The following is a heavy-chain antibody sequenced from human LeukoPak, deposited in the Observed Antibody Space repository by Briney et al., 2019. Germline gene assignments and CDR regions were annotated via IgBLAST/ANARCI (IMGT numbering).Heavy chain of an antibody. Sequence: GGSLRLSCSASGFIFSPYAMHWVRQAPGKGLEYVSSISSEGKTTYYADSVKGRFTISRDNSKNTLYVQMNSLRAEDTAVYYCAKATGSFSVYDYWGQGTLVTVSS. CDR1: GFIFSPYA. J-gene: IGHJ4*02. V-gene: IGHV3-64*04. CDR2: ISSEGKTT. D-gene: IGHD2-8*01. CDR3: AKATGSFSVYDY.